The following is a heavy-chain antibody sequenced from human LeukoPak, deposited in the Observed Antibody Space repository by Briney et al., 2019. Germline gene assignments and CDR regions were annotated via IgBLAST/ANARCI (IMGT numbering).Heavy chain of an antibody. D-gene: IGHD5-12*01. J-gene: IGHJ4*02. V-gene: IGHV4-59*01. CDR1: GGSISSYY. Sequence: SETLSLTCTGSGGSISSYYWSWIRQPPGKGLEWIGYIYYSGSTNYNPSLKSRVTISVDTSKNQFSLKLSSVTAADTAVYYCASMATPSRAFDYWGQGTLVTVSS. CDR2: IYYSGST. CDR3: ASMATPSRAFDY.